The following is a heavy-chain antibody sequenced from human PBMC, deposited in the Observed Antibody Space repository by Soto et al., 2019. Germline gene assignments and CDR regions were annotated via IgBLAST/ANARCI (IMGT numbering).Heavy chain of an antibody. CDR1: GFTFSGSP. V-gene: IGHV3-73*01. J-gene: IGHJ6*02. Sequence: AGGSLRLSCAASGFTFSGSPMHWVRQASGKGLEWVGRIRSKANSYATAYAASVKGRFTISRDDPKNTAYLQMNSLKTEDTAVYYCTNGMDVWGQGTTVTVSS. CDR3: TNGMDV. CDR2: IRSKANSYAT.